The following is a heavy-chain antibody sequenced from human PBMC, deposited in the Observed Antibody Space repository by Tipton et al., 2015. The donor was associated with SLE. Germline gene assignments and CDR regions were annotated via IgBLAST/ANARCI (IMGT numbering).Heavy chain of an antibody. CDR2: IYYSGDT. Sequence: TLSLTCTVSDGSIGSYYWSWIRQPPGKGLEWIGHIYYSGDTNYNPSLKSRVTMSIDTSKSQFSLNLRSVTAADTAVYYCARSDGGYWGQGTLVTVSS. V-gene: IGHV4-59*01. J-gene: IGHJ4*02. D-gene: IGHD3-16*01. CDR3: ARSDGGY. CDR1: DGSIGSYY.